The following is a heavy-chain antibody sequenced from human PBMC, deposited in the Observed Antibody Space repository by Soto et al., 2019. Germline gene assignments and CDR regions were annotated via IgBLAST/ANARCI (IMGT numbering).Heavy chain of an antibody. CDR1: GHSISSYY. V-gene: IGHV4-59*08. CDR3: TRHASGGGYRFDY. D-gene: IGHD5-12*01. CDR2: IYYSGST. J-gene: IGHJ4*02. Sequence: PSETLSLTCTASGHSISSYYWSWIRQPPGKGLEWIGYIYYSGSTKYNPSLKSRVTISVDTSKNQFSLNLSSVTAADTAVYYCTRHASGGGYRFDYWGQGTLVTVSS.